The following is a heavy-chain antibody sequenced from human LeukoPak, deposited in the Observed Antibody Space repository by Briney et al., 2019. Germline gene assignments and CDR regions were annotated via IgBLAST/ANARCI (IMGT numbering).Heavy chain of an antibody. Sequence: PGGSLRLSCAASGFTFSTYDMSWVRQAPGKGLEWVSAISGSGGSSVYAGSVKFRFSRSSDNSKNTLHLQMIRVRAEATGVYYCAKFRGYSYGPIGYWGQGTLVTVSS. CDR1: GFTFSTYD. D-gene: IGHD5-18*01. V-gene: IGHV3-23*01. CDR2: ISGSGGSS. J-gene: IGHJ4*02. CDR3: AKFRGYSYGPIGY.